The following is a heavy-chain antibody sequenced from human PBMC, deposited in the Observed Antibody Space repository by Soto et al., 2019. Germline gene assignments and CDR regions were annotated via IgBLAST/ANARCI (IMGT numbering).Heavy chain of an antibody. J-gene: IGHJ4*02. D-gene: IGHD3-10*01. CDR1: GGSISSSSYY. Sequence: PSETLSLSCTVSGGSISSSSYYWGWIRQPPGKGLEWIGRIYYSGSTYYNPSLKSRVTISVDTSKNQFSLKLSSVTAADTAVYYCATLWGQDWGQGTLVTVSS. CDR2: IYYSGST. CDR3: ATLWGQD. V-gene: IGHV4-39*01.